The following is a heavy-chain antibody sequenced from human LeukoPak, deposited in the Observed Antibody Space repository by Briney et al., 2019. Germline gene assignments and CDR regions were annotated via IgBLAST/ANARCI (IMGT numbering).Heavy chain of an antibody. D-gene: IGHD1-26*01. Sequence: PGGSLRLSCAASGFTFSRYGMHWGRQAPGKGLEWVAVISFDGSDKYYADSVKGRFTISRDNSKNTLFLQMSSLRAEDTAVYYCASGTYLYYFDYWGQGTLVTVSS. V-gene: IGHV3-30*03. CDR3: ASGTYLYYFDY. CDR1: GFTFSRYG. CDR2: ISFDGSDK. J-gene: IGHJ4*02.